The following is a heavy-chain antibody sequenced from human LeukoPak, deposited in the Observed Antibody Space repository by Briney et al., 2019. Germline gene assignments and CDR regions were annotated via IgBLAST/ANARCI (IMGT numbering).Heavy chain of an antibody. J-gene: IGHJ4*02. V-gene: IGHV1-3*03. CDR1: GYTFTSYA. CDR2: INAGNGNT. D-gene: IGHD5-12*01. Sequence: ASVKVSCKASGYTFTSYAMHWVRQAPGQRLEWMGWINAGNGNTKYSQEFHGRVTITRDTSASTAYMELSSLRSEDMAVYYCARSGYDRVFDYWGQGTLVTVSS. CDR3: ARSGYDRVFDY.